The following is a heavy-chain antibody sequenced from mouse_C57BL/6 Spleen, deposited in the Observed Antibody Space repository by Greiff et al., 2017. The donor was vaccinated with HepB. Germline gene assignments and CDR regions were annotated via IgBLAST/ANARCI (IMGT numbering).Heavy chain of an antibody. Sequence: EVQLVESGGGLVQPGGSLKLSCAASGFTFSDYYMYWVRQTPEKRLEWVAYISNGGGSTYYPDTVKGRFTISRDNAKNTLYLQMSRLKSEDTAMYYCARVYSNYGGYFDYWGQGTTLTVSS. CDR2: ISNGGGST. D-gene: IGHD2-5*01. V-gene: IGHV5-12*01. J-gene: IGHJ2*01. CDR1: GFTFSDYY. CDR3: ARVYSNYGGYFDY.